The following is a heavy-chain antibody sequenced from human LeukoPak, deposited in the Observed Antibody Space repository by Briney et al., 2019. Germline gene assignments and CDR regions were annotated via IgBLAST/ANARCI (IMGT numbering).Heavy chain of an antibody. CDR2: IHRSGSP. CDR3: ARESRGYNSGLFDY. D-gene: IGHD5-24*01. V-gene: IGHV4-4*02. CDR1: LDSTTSNF. Sequence: SETLSLTCTVSLDSTTSNFWSWVRQPPGKGLEWIGEIHRSGSPNYNPSLQSRVTISIDRSRNQIVLELSSVTAADTAVYYCARESRGYNSGLFDYWGQGTLVTVSS. J-gene: IGHJ4*02.